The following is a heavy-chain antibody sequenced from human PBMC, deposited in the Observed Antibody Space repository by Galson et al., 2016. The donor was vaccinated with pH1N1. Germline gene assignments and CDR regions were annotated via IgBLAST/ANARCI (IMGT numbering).Heavy chain of an antibody. CDR2: ISPMFDTT. Sequence: QSGAEVKKPGASVKVSCKASGVTFTIYTIAWVRQAPGQGLEWMGGISPMFDTTTYAQKFQGRVTITADRLTTTLYMNLSSLGFDDTAVYYCARDRPHPLDQHDAFDIWGHGTMVTVSS. J-gene: IGHJ3*02. CDR3: ARDRPHPLDQHDAFDI. CDR1: GVTFTIYT. V-gene: IGHV1-69*06. D-gene: IGHD2-2*01.